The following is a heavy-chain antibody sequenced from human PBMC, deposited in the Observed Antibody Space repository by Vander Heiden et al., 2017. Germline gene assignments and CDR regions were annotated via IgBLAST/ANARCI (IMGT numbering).Heavy chain of an antibody. Sequence: ESQLLESGGGLVQPGGSLRLSCAASGFAFSTYVMNWVRPAPGKGLEWVSGISDSGGSTYYADSVKGRFTVSRDNSRDTLYLQMNSLRAEDTAVYYCAKDRLDYYRSGWSNWFDSWGQGILVTVSS. CDR1: GFAFSTYV. V-gene: IGHV3-23*01. CDR3: AKDRLDYYRSGWSNWFDS. CDR2: ISDSGGST. D-gene: IGHD6-19*01. J-gene: IGHJ5*01.